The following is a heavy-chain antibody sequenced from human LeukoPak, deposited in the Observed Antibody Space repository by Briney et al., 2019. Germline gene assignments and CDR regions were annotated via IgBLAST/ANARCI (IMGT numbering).Heavy chain of an antibody. Sequence: GGSLRLSCEASGFTFSNYAMSWVRQAPGKGLERVSSVSSSVDVTYYADSVKGRFTVSRDNPKNTLYLQMNSLRAEDTALYYCAKPQIALSANNYFFDSWGQGILVTVSS. CDR3: AKPQIALSANNYFFDS. CDR1: GFTFSNYA. J-gene: IGHJ4*02. CDR2: VSSSVDVT. V-gene: IGHV3-23*01. D-gene: IGHD1-1*01.